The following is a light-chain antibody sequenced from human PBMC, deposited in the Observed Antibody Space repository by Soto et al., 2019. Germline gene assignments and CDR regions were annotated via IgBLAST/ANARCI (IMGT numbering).Light chain of an antibody. J-gene: IGKJ3*01. CDR3: HHANSSRVT. V-gene: IGKV1-12*01. CDR2: AAS. CDR1: QGISSW. Sequence: DIQMTQSPSSVSASVGDRVTITCRASQGISSWLAWYQQKPGKAPKLLIYAASSVQSGLPSRFSGSGSGTVFPLTISSQQPEVFVTYCRHHANSSRVTFGPGTKVEIK.